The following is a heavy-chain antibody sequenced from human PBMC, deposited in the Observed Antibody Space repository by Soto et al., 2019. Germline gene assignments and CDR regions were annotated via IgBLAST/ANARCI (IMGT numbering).Heavy chain of an antibody. J-gene: IGHJ6*03. V-gene: IGHV3-23*01. Sequence: EVQLLESGGGLVQPGGSLRLSCAASGFTFSSYAMSWVRQAPGKGLEWVSAISGSGGSTYYADSVKGRFTISRDNSKNTLYLQMNSXXXXXXXXXXXXXXXXXXXXXXXHAVNYYMDVWGKGTTVTVSS. CDR3: XXXXXXXXXXXXHAVNYYMDV. CDR2: ISGSGGST. CDR1: GFTFSSYA.